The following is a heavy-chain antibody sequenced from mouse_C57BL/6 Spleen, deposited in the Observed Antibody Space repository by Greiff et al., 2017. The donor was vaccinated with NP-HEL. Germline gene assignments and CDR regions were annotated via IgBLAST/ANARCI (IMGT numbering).Heavy chain of an antibody. Sequence: VQLQQSGPELVKPGASVKMSCKASGYTFTDYNMHWVKQSHGKSLEWLGYINPNNGGTSYNQKFKGKAPLTVNKSSSTAYMELRSLTSEDSAVYYCAREGLWLYWYFDVWGTGTTVTVSS. V-gene: IGHV1-22*01. D-gene: IGHD2-2*01. CDR3: AREGLWLYWYFDV. CDR1: GYTFTDYN. J-gene: IGHJ1*03. CDR2: INPNNGGT.